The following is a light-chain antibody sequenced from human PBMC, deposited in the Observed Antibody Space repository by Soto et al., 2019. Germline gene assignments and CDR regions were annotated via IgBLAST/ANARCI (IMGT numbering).Light chain of an antibody. CDR1: QSVSSSY. CDR2: GAS. J-gene: IGKJ3*01. CDR3: QHYGNSAL. Sequence: EIVLTQSPGTLSLSPGERATLSCRASQSVSSSYLAWYQQKPGQAPRLLIYGASSRATGIPDRFSVSASGTDFTLTISRLEPEDFAVYYCQHYGNSALFGPGTKVDIK. V-gene: IGKV3-20*01.